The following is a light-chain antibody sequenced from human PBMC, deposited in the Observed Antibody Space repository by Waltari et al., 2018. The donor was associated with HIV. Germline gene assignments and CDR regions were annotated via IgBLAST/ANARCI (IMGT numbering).Light chain of an antibody. J-gene: IGKJ5*01. CDR3: QQYNDWPPVT. Sequence: EIVMTQSPATLSVSPGERATLSCRTSQSVSSNLAWYQQKPGQAPRLLIYGASTRASGIPARFSGSGSGTEFTLTISNLQSEDFAVYYCQQYNDWPPVTFGQGTRLEIK. V-gene: IGKV3-15*01. CDR2: GAS. CDR1: QSVSSN.